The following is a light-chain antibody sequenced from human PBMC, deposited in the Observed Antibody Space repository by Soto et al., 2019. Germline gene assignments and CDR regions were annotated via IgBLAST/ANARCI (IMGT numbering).Light chain of an antibody. J-gene: IGKJ4*01. CDR2: AAS. CDR1: QGIGVY. CDR3: KTYNRAPLT. V-gene: IGKV1-27*01. Sequence: DIQMTQSPSSLSASLGDRVTITCRASQGIGVYLAWFQQKPGKVPKLLIYAASTLQSGVPSRFSGSGSGTDFTLIISSLQPEDFATYSCKTYNRAPLTFGGGTKVEIK.